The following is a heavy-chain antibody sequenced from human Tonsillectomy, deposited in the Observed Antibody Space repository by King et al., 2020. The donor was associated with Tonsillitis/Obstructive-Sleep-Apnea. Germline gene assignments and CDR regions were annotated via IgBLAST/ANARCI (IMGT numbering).Heavy chain of an antibody. V-gene: IGHV3-30*04. D-gene: IGHD3-3*01. Sequence: VQLVESGGGVVQPGRSLRLSCAASGITFSSYAMHWVRQAPGKGLEWVAVISYDGSYKYYADSVKGRFTISRDNSKNTLYLQMHSLRAEDTAIYYCARGTHYDFWSGFDYWGQGTLVTVSS. CDR2: ISYDGSYK. J-gene: IGHJ4*02. CDR3: ARGTHYDFWSGFDY. CDR1: GITFSSYA.